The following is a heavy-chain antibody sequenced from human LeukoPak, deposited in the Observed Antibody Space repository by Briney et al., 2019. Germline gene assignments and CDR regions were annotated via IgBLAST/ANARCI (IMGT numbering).Heavy chain of an antibody. CDR2: TYYSGTT. CDR1: GGSISSLTYY. CDR3: AGYSSGWSSGGGY. J-gene: IGHJ4*02. V-gene: IGHV4-39*01. Sequence: SETLSLTCTVSGGSISSLTYYWGWIRQPPGRGLEWIASTYYSGTTYYSPSLKSRVTVSVNRSNNQFSLRLTSVTAADTAVYFCAGYSSGWSSGGGYWGQGTLVTVSS. D-gene: IGHD6-19*01.